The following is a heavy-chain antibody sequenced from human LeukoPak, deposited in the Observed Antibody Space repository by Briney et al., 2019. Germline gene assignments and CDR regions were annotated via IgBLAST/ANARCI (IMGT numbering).Heavy chain of an antibody. V-gene: IGHV3-7*01. CDR1: GFTFSCYC. Sequence: TGGSLRLSCAVSGFTFSCYCMNWVRQAPGKGLEWVANIKQDGSENYYVDSVKGRFTISRDNAKNSLYLQMNSLRAEDTAVYYCARKNGLDYWGQGTLVTVSS. CDR3: ARKNGLDY. CDR2: IKQDGSEN. J-gene: IGHJ4*02.